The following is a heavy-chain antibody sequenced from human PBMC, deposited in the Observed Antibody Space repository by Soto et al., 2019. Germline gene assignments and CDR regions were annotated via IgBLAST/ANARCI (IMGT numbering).Heavy chain of an antibody. Sequence: QVQLVQSGAEVKKPGASVKVSCKTSGYTFISCGISWVRQAPGQGLEWMGWISPYKGNTNYAQKLQDRVTMTTDTSTSTAYMELRSLRSDDTAVYYCARDLDGSGSYYTDYWGQGTLVTVSS. CDR3: ARDLDGSGSYYTDY. J-gene: IGHJ4*02. D-gene: IGHD3-10*01. CDR1: GYTFISCG. V-gene: IGHV1-18*01. CDR2: ISPYKGNT.